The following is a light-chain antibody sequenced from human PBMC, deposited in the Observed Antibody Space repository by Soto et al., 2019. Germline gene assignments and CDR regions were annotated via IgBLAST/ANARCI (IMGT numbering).Light chain of an antibody. Sequence: DIVMTQSPDSLAVSLGERATINCKSSQSVLYSSNNQNYLAWYQQKPGQPPKLLIYWASTRESGVPDRFSGSGSWTDFTLTISSLQAEDVAVYYCQQYYSPPNTFGQGTKLEIK. CDR2: WAS. J-gene: IGKJ2*01. V-gene: IGKV4-1*01. CDR3: QQYYSPPNT. CDR1: QSVLYSSNNQNY.